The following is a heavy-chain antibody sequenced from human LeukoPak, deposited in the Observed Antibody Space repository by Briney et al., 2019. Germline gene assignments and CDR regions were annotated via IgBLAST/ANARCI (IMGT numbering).Heavy chain of an antibody. CDR3: ARMDDPSGYYYYMDV. Sequence: SETLSLTCTVSGGSISSYYWSWIRQPAGKGLEWIGRIYTSGSTNYNPSLKSRVTMSADTSKNQFSLKLSSVTAADTAVYYCARMDDPSGYYYYMDVWGKGTTVTVSS. V-gene: IGHV4-4*07. CDR2: IYTSGST. J-gene: IGHJ6*03. CDR1: GGSISSYY. D-gene: IGHD1-1*01.